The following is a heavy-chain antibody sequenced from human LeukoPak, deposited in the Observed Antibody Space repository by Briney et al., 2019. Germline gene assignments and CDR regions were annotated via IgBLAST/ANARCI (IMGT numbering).Heavy chain of an antibody. V-gene: IGHV1-69*05. Sequence: GASVKVSCKHSGGTFSSYAISWVRQAPGPGLEWMGRIIPIFGTANYAQQFQGRVTITTDESTSTAYMELSSLRCDDTAVYYCSRDPPGAWGGYDQYYYYYMDVWGKGTTVTVSS. CDR2: IIPIFGTA. D-gene: IGHD5-12*01. CDR1: GGTFSSYA. J-gene: IGHJ6*03. CDR3: SRDPPGAWGGYDQYYYYYMDV.